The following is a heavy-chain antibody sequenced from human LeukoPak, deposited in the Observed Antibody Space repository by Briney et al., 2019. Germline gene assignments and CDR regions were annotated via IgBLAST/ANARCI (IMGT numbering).Heavy chain of an antibody. Sequence: SETLSLTCAVSGGSISSSNWWSWVRQPPGKGLEWIGEIYHSGSTNYNPSLKSRVTISVDKSKNQFSLKLSSVTAADTAVYYCARDTSYFDWLFYFDYWGQGTLVTVSS. D-gene: IGHD3-9*01. CDR2: IYHSGST. CDR3: ARDTSYFDWLFYFDY. V-gene: IGHV4-4*02. J-gene: IGHJ4*02. CDR1: GGSISSSNW.